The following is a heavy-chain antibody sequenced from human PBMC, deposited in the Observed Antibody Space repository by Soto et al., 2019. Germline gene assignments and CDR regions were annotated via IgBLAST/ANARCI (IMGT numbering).Heavy chain of an antibody. D-gene: IGHD3-22*01. CDR2: ISYDGSNK. V-gene: IGHV3-30-3*01. CDR3: ARQIYDSDSGPNFQYYFDS. Sequence: GGSLRLSCAASGFTFSSYAMHWVRQAPGKGLEWVAVISYDGSNKYYADSVKGRFTISRDNSKNTLYLQMNSLRAEDTAVYYCARQIYDSDSGPNFQYYFDSWGQGTLVTVSS. CDR1: GFTFSSYA. J-gene: IGHJ4*02.